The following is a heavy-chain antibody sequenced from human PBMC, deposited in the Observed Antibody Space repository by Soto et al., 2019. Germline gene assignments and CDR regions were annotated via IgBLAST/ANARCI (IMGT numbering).Heavy chain of an antibody. CDR1: GFTVSSNY. D-gene: IGHD5-12*01. J-gene: IGHJ6*02. CDR2: IYSGGST. V-gene: IGHV3-53*01. Sequence: GGSLRLSCAASGFTVSSNYMSWVRQAPGKGLEWVSVIYSGGSTYYADSVKGRFTISRDNSKNTLYLQMNSLRAEDTAVYYCARRVAGGYSGYDLYYYYYGMDVWGQGTTVTVSS. CDR3: ARRVAGGYSGYDLYYYYYGMDV.